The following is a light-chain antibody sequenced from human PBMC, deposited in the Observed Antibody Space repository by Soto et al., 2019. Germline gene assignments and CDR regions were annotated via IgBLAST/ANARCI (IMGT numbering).Light chain of an antibody. CDR1: QGIRNA. CDR2: ETS. J-gene: IGKJ1*01. CDR3: QQYSTFWT. Sequence: AIQMTKSPSSLSASVGDRVTITCRASQGIRNALGWYQQKPGKAPKLLIYETSILHSGVPSRFSGSGSGTDFPLTNSSLQPDDIATYYCQQYSTFWTFGQGTKVDIK. V-gene: IGKV1-6*01.